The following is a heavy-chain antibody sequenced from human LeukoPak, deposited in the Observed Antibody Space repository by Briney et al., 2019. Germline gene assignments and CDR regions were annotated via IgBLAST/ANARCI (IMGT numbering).Heavy chain of an antibody. D-gene: IGHD3-10*01. J-gene: IGHJ5*02. V-gene: IGHV1-2*02. CDR3: ARVPEPNRSRVRGARGAWFDP. CDR2: INPNSGGT. Sequence: ASVKVSCKASGYTFTGYYMHWVRQAPGQGLEWMGWINPNSGGTNYAQKIQGRVTMTRDTSISTAYMELSRLRSDDTAVYYCARVPEPNRSRVRGARGAWFDPWGQGTLVTVSS. CDR1: GYTFTGYY.